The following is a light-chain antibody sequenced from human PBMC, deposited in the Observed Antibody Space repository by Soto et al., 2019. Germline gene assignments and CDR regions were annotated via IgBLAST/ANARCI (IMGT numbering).Light chain of an antibody. V-gene: IGKV3-15*01. CDR1: QSVRDN. J-gene: IGKJ4*01. CDR2: RAS. Sequence: TQSPATLAVSPGEGATLSCRASQSVRDNLAWYQQKPGQAPRLLIYRASTRATGVPARFSGSGSGTEFTLTISSLQPDDFATYYCQQYNSYSTFGGGTKVDIK. CDR3: QQYNSYST.